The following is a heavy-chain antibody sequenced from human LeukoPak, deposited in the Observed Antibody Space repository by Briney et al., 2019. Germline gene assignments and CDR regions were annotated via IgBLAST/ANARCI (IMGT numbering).Heavy chain of an antibody. D-gene: IGHD3-16*02. J-gene: IGHJ4*02. CDR3: ARGYLDCDY. Sequence: GGSLRLSCAASGFTFDDYTMHWVRQAPGKGLEWVSVISWDGGSTYYVDSVKGRFTISRDNAKNSLYLQMNSLRAEDTAVYYCARGYLDCDYWGQGTLVTVSS. CDR1: GFTFDDYT. V-gene: IGHV3-43*01. CDR2: ISWDGGST.